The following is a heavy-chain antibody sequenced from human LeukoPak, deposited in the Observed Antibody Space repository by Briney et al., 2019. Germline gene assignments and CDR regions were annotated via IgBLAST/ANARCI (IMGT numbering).Heavy chain of an antibody. CDR2: IYTGGST. V-gene: IGHV3-53*01. CDR1: GFTVSSNY. Sequence: GGSLRLSCAASGFTVSSNYMSWVRQAPGEGLEWVSVIYTGGSTYYADSVKGRFTISRDNSKNTLYLQMNSLRAEDTAIYYCARGDSSGWCMAMDYWGQGTLVTVSS. CDR3: ARGDSSGWCMAMDY. D-gene: IGHD6-19*01. J-gene: IGHJ4*02.